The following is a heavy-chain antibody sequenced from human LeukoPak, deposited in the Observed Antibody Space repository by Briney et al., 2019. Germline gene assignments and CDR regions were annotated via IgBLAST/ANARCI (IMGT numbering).Heavy chain of an antibody. CDR3: ARDPASSIYFDY. V-gene: IGHV3-30-3*01. D-gene: IGHD2/OR15-2a*01. CDR1: GFTFSSYA. CDR2: ISYDGSNK. Sequence: GGSLRLSCAASGFTFSSYAMYWVRQAPGKGLEWVAVISYDGSNKYYADSVKGRFTISRDNSKNTLYLQVNSLRAEDTAVYYCARDPASSIYFDYWGQGTLVTVSS. J-gene: IGHJ4*02.